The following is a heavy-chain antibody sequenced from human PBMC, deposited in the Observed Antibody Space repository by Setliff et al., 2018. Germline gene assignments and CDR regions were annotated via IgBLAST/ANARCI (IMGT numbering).Heavy chain of an antibody. CDR1: GDSISTHY. V-gene: IGHV4-59*08. CDR2: SYYSGST. Sequence: SETLSLTCTVSGDSISTHYWSWIRQSPGKGLEWIAYSYYSGSTNYNPSLKSRVTISLDASKNQFSLRLTSVTAADTAVYYCARVTGFFYVDAWGKGTTVTVSS. D-gene: IGHD3-3*01. CDR3: ARVTGFFYVDA. J-gene: IGHJ6*03.